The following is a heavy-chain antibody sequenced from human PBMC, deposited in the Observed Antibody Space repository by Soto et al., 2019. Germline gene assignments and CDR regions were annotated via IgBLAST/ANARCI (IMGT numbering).Heavy chain of an antibody. V-gene: IGHV1-8*02. J-gene: IGHJ4*02. CDR2: MNPNSGNT. CDR1: GYNFNTFD. Sequence: ASVNVSCKDSGYNFNTFDIYWVRQATGHGLEWMGWMNPNSGNTGYAQALRGRVTMTRNTSNTTAYMELTSLTSEDTGVYYCAVGNFRYWGQGTLVTVSS. CDR3: AVGNFRY.